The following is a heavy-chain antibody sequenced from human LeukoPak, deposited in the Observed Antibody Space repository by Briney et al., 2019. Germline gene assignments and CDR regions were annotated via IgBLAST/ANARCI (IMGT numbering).Heavy chain of an antibody. CDR2: INHSGST. D-gene: IGHD6-6*01. J-gene: IGHJ6*03. CDR1: GGSFSGYY. Sequence: SETLSLTCAVYGGSFSGYYWSWIRQPPGRGLEWIGEINHSGSTNYNPSLKSRVTISVDTSKNQFSLKLSSVTAADTAVYYCARGHSCDSSSARPCYYYYYMDVWGKVTTVSVAS. V-gene: IGHV4-34*01. CDR3: ARGHSCDSSSARPCYYYYYMDV.